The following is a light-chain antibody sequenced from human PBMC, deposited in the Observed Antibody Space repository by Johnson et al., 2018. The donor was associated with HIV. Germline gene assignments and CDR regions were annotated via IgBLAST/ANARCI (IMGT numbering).Light chain of an antibody. V-gene: IGLV1-51*02. J-gene: IGLJ1*01. CDR2: EST. CDR3: GTWDSGLSARYV. Sequence: QSVLTQPPSVSAAPGQKVTISCSGSNSNIGNNYVSWYQQLPGTAPKLLIYESTNRPSGIPDRFSGSKSGTSATLGISGLQTGDEADYYCGTWDSGLSARYVFGPGT. CDR1: NSNIGNNY.